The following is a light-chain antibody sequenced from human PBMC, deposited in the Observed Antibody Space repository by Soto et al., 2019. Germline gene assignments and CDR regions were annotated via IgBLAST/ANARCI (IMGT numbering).Light chain of an antibody. V-gene: IGKV1-5*03. CDR3: QQYKTYPLP. J-gene: IGKJ5*01. CDR2: KAS. Sequence: DIQMTQSPSTLSASVGDRVTITCRASQSISNLLAWYQQKPGRAPTLLIYKASTLKSGVPSRFSGSGSGTEFSLTISSLQPDDFATYYCQQYKTYPLPFGQGTRLEIK. CDR1: QSISNL.